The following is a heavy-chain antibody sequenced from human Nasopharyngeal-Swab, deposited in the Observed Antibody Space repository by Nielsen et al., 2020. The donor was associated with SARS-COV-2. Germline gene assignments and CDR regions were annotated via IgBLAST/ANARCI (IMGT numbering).Heavy chain of an antibody. CDR1: CGTFSSYA. D-gene: IGHD5-18*01. CDR2: IIPMFGTA. J-gene: IGHJ6*02. Sequence: SVQVSCKASCGTFSSYAISWVRHAAAQGGEWLGGIIPMFGTANYAQNFQGRVTITADKSTSTAYMDLSRLKSEDPAVYYCARGDTDYYYYGLDVWGQGTTVTVSS. CDR3: ARGDTDYYYYGLDV. V-gene: IGHV1-69*06.